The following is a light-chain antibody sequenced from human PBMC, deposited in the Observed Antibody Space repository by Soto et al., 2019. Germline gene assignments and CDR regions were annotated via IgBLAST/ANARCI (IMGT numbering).Light chain of an antibody. CDR2: DGS. Sequence: EIVLTQSPATLSVSPGERVTLSCRASQNLHSFLNWYQQRPGQAPRPLIYDGSKRAAGIPDRFSGSGSGTEFTLTISSLQSEDFAVYYCQQYNNWITFGQGTRLEIK. CDR1: QNLHSF. J-gene: IGKJ5*01. V-gene: IGKV3D-15*01. CDR3: QQYNNWIT.